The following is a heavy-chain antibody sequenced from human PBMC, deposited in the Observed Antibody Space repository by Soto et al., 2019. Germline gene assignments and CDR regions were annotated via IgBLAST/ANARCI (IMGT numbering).Heavy chain of an antibody. V-gene: IGHV3-23*01. D-gene: IGHD2-21*02. Sequence: EVQLLESGGGFVQPGGSLRLSCAASGFSFSSLAMSWVRQAPGKGMEWVSSISGRGVDTLYADSVKGRFTITRDNSRNTLYLLVNSLRAEDTAVSYCAKDQTDVTLFDYWGQGTLVTVSS. CDR3: AKDQTDVTLFDY. CDR1: GFSFSSLA. CDR2: ISGRGVDT. J-gene: IGHJ4*02.